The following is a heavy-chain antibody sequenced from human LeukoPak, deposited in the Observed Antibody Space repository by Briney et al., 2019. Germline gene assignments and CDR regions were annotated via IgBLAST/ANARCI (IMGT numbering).Heavy chain of an antibody. Sequence: GASVKVSCKASGYTFTNYAMHWVRQAPGQRLEWMGWINAGHGNTKYSQEFQGRVTMTTDTSTSTACMELRSLRSDDTAVYYCARVTRFDAFDIWGQGTMVTVSS. CDR3: ARVTRFDAFDI. CDR1: GYTFTNYA. D-gene: IGHD5-24*01. CDR2: INAGHGNT. J-gene: IGHJ3*02. V-gene: IGHV1-3*01.